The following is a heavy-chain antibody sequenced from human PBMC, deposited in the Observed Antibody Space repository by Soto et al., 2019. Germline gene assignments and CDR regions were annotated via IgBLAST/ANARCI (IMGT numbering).Heavy chain of an antibody. J-gene: IGHJ5*02. V-gene: IGHV1-69*06. D-gene: IGHD5-12*01. Sequence: GASVKVSCKASGGTFSSYAISWVRQAPGQGLEWMGGIIPIFGTANYAQKFQGRVTITADKSTSTAYMELNSLKTEDTAVYYCTRVYSDIVSTFVWFDPWGQGTLVTVSS. CDR2: IIPIFGTA. CDR3: TRVYSDIVSTFVWFDP. CDR1: GGTFSSYA.